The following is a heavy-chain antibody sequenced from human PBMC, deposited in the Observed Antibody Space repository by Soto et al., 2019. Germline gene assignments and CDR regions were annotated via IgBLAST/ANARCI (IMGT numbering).Heavy chain of an antibody. Sequence: EVQLLESGGGLVQPGGSLRLSCAASGFILSNYAMHWVRQGPGRGLEYLASIRSSGSGTHYADSVKGRFTISRDNSKNTLYLQIGSLRTDDTALYHCARDARVSGTYYYYYMDVWGKGTTVTVSS. J-gene: IGHJ6*03. V-gene: IGHV3-64*07. CDR1: GFILSNYA. CDR2: IRSSGSGT. D-gene: IGHD3-3*01. CDR3: ARDARVSGTYYYYYMDV.